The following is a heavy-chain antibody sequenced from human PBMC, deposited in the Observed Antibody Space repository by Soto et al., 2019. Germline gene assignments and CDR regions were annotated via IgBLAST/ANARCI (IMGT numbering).Heavy chain of an antibody. J-gene: IGHJ5*02. CDR2: INAGNGNT. CDR3: ARGSIVVVPAAMQNWFDP. V-gene: IGHV1-3*01. Sequence: ASVKVSCKASGYTFTSYAMHWVRQAPGQRLEWMGWINAGNGNTKYSQKFQGRVTITRDTSASTAYMELSSLRSEDTAVYYCARGSIVVVPAAMQNWFDPWGQGTLVTVSS. CDR1: GYTFTSYA. D-gene: IGHD2-2*01.